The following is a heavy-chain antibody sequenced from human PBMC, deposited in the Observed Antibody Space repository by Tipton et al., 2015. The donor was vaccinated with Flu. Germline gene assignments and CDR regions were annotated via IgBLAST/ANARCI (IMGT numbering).Heavy chain of an antibody. CDR2: IKQDGGEK. V-gene: IGHV3-7*03. J-gene: IGHJ4*02. CDR1: GFTFSRHW. CDR3: AKGATIAAARFFGY. D-gene: IGHD6-13*01. Sequence: SLRLSCVVSGFTFSRHWMNWVRQTPGKGLEWVANIKQDGGEKYYVGSVKGRFTISRDNSKNTLYLQMNSLRAEDTAVYYCAKGATIAAARFFGYWGQGTLVAVSS.